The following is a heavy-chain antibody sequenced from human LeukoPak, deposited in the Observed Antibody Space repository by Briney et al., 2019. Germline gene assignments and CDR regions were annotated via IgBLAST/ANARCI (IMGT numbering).Heavy chain of an antibody. J-gene: IGHJ3*02. CDR1: GFTFSDYY. CDR3: TTDGYSSGWSGLDAFDI. CDR2: IKSKTDGGTT. D-gene: IGHD6-19*01. Sequence: GGSLRLSCAASGFTFSDYYMSWVRQAPGKGLEWVGRIKSKTDGGTTDYAAPVKGRFTISRDDSKNTLYLQMNSLKTEDTAVYYCTTDGYSSGWSGLDAFDIWGQGTMVTVSS. V-gene: IGHV3-15*01.